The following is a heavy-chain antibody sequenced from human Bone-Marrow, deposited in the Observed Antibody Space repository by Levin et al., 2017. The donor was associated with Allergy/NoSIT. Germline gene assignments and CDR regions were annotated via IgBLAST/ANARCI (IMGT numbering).Heavy chain of an antibody. CDR3: ARGPGSLTGLLDY. CDR1: AYTFTAYY. Sequence: PGGSLRLSCKASAYTFTAYYMHWVRQAPGQGLEWMGRINPGTGGASYAQKFQGRVTVTRDTSLNIVYLDLSGLTSDDTALYYCARGPGSLTGLLDYWGQGTLVTVSP. CDR2: INPGTGGA. J-gene: IGHJ4*02. V-gene: IGHV1-2*06.